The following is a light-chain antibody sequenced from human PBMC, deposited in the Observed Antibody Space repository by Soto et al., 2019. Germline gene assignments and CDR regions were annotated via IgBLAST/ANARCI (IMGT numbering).Light chain of an antibody. CDR1: QNIRNY. CDR2: AAS. V-gene: IGKV1-39*01. Sequence: DIQMTQSPSSLSASVGDRVTITCRASQNIRNYLNWYQQRPGKTPNLLVYAASNLRSGVPSRFSGSGSETDFTLTISSLQPEDFATYYCQQIHSTSSYTFGQGTRVDIK. CDR3: QQIHSTSSYT. J-gene: IGKJ2*01.